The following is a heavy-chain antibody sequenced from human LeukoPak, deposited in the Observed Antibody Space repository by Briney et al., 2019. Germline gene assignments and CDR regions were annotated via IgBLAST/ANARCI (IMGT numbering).Heavy chain of an antibody. CDR3: ARQSYGVDAFDI. V-gene: IGHV4-34*01. J-gene: IGHJ3*02. D-gene: IGHD4-17*01. CDR1: GGSFSGYY. Sequence: PSETLSLTCAVYGGSFSGYYWSWIRQPPGKGLGWIGEINHSGSTNYNPSLKSRVTISVDTSKNQFSLKLSSVTAADTAVYYCARQSYGVDAFDIWGQGTMVTVSS. CDR2: INHSGST.